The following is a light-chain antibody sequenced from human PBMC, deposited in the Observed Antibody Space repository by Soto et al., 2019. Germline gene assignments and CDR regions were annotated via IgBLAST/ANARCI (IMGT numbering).Light chain of an antibody. CDR3: CSYAGISVFVV. CDR2: YVS. V-gene: IGLV2-11*01. CDR1: SDDVGRYHF. Sequence: QSVLTQPRSVSGSPGQSVTISCTGTSDDVGRYHFVSWYQQHPGKAPKLLIYYVSKRPSGVPDRFSGSKSGNTASLTISGLQADDEADYYCCSYAGISVFVVFGGGTKLTVL. J-gene: IGLJ2*01.